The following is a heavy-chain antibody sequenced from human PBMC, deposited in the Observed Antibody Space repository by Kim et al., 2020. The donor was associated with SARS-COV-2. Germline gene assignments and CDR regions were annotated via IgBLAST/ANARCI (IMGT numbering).Heavy chain of an antibody. CDR1: GGTFSSYA. D-gene: IGHD6-13*01. CDR3: ARDHGKQQLGWFDY. J-gene: IGHJ4*02. V-gene: IGHV1-69*06. CDR2: IIPIFGTA. Sequence: SVKVSCKASGGTFSSYAISWVRQAPGQGLEWMGGIIPIFGTANYAQKFQGRVTITADKSTSTAYMELSSLRSEDTAVYYCARDHGKQQLGWFDYWGQGTLVTVSS.